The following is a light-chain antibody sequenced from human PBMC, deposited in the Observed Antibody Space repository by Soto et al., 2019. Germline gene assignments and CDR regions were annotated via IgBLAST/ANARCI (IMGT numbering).Light chain of an antibody. V-gene: IGKV4-1*01. CDR2: WAS. CDR3: QQYSNVPYT. Sequence: DIVMTQSPDPLAVSLGERATINCKSSRSVLYNSNNKNYLAWYQQKPGQPPKLLIYWASTRESGVPDRFSGSGSGTDFTLTISSLQAGDVAVYYCQQYSNVPYTFGQGTKLEIK. J-gene: IGKJ2*01. CDR1: RSVLYNSNNKNY.